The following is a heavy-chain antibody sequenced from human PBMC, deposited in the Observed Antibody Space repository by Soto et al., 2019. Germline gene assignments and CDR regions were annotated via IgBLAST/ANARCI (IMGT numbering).Heavy chain of an antibody. D-gene: IGHD2-2*01. CDR2: IIPIFGTA. Sequence: QVQLVQSGAEVKKPGSSVKVSCKASRGTFSSYAISWVRQAPGQGLEWMGVIIPIFGTANYAQKFQGRVTITADESTSTAYMELSSLRSEDTAVYYCARGGIVVVPAAITSGMDVWGQGTTVTVSS. J-gene: IGHJ6*02. V-gene: IGHV1-69*01. CDR1: RGTFSSYA. CDR3: ARGGIVVVPAAITSGMDV.